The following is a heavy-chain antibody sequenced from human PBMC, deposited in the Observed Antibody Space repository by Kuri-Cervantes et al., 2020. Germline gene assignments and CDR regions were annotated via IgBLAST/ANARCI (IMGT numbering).Heavy chain of an antibody. Sequence: ASVKVSCKASGYTFTSYGISWVRQAPGQGLEWMGWISAYNGNTNYAQKLQGRVTMTTDTSTSTAYMELRSLRSDDTAVYYCARVWEIAARPVFFDYWGQGTLVTVSS. D-gene: IGHD6-6*01. J-gene: IGHJ4*02. CDR3: ARVWEIAARPVFFDY. CDR1: GYTFTSYG. V-gene: IGHV1-18*01. CDR2: ISAYNGNT.